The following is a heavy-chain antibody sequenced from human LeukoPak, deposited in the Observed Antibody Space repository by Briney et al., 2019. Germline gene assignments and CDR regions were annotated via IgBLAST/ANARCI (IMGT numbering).Heavy chain of an antibody. Sequence: ASVKVSCKASGYTFTGYYMHWVRQAPGQGLEWMGWINPNSGGTNYAQKFQGRVTMTRDTSISTAYMELSRLRSDDTAVYYCARVWLGVKAAPEGDPTDAFDIWGQGTMVTVSS. CDR1: GYTFTGYY. CDR2: INPNSGGT. CDR3: ARVWLGVKAAPEGDPTDAFDI. V-gene: IGHV1-2*02. J-gene: IGHJ3*02. D-gene: IGHD3-22*01.